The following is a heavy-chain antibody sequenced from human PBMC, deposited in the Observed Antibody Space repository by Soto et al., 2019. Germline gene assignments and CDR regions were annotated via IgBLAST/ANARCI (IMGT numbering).Heavy chain of an antibody. CDR3: ANQRSREGYNFIEY. J-gene: IGHJ4*02. V-gene: IGHV4-38-2*01. Sequence: TWEPLALTCAVSGYSIRSGVYWGWIRQPPGKGLEWIGIMFHSGSTYYNPSLQSRVTISVDTSKNQVSLKLTSVTVADTAVYFCANQRSREGYNFIEYWGQGIQVTVSS. CDR2: MFHSGST. CDR1: GYSIRSGVY. D-gene: IGHD5-12*01.